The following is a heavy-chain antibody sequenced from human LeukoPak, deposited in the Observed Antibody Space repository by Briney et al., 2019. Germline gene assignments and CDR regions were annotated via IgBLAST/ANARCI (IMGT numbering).Heavy chain of an antibody. J-gene: IGHJ4*02. V-gene: IGHV4-34*01. CDR3: ARRRPLYYGSGSYSRELDY. CDR2: INLSGST. D-gene: IGHD3-10*01. CDR1: GRSFSGYY. Sequence: SQTLSPTRAVDGRSFSGYYCSCIGQPPGKGLGWIGEINLSGSTTYNTSLTSRVTISVDTSKNQFSLTRSSVPAADTAVYYCARRRPLYYGSGSYSRELDYWGQGTLVTVSS.